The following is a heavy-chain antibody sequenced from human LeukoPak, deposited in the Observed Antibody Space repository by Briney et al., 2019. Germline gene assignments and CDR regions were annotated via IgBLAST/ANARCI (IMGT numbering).Heavy chain of an antibody. CDR2: ITGRGEHI. CDR1: GFTFSSYG. D-gene: IGHD3-10*01. CDR3: AREYRSGDFDY. J-gene: IGHJ4*02. Sequence: GGTLRLSCTASGFTFSSYGMNWVRQAPGKGLEWVSGITGRGEHIFYADPVKGRFTISRDNAKNTLYLQMNSLRAEDTAVYYCAREYRSGDFDYWGQGTLVTVSS. V-gene: IGHV3-23*01.